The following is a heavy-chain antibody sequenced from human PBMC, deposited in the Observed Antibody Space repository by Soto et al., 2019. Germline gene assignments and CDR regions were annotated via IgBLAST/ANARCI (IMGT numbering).Heavy chain of an antibody. Sequence: SETLSLTCTVSGGSISSYYWSWIRQPPGKGLEWIGYIYYSGSTNYNPSLKSRVTISVDTSKNQFSLKLSSVTAADTAVYYCARGRGDYTAYHMDVWGKGTTVTVSS. V-gene: IGHV4-59*01. CDR2: IYYSGST. D-gene: IGHD4-17*01. CDR1: GGSISSYY. J-gene: IGHJ6*03. CDR3: ARGRGDYTAYHMDV.